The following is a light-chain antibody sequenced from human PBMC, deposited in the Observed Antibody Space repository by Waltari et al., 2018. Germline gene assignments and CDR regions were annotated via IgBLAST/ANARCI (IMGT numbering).Light chain of an antibody. CDR1: QSVLSSSNNKNH. CDR2: WAS. V-gene: IGKV4-1*01. J-gene: IGKJ2*01. CDR3: QQCYNFPYT. Sequence: DIVMTQSPDSLAVSLGERATINCKSSQSVLSSSNNKNHLGWYQQKPGQPPKLLVSWASTRESGVPDRFSGSGSGTDFTLTISSLQAEDVAVYYCQQCYNFPYTFGQGTKLEIK.